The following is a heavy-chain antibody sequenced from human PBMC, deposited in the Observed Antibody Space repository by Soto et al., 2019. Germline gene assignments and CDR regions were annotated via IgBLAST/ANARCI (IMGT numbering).Heavy chain of an antibody. D-gene: IGHD2-2*01. CDR2: IYYSGST. CDR1: GGSISSYY. CDR3: ARDRGVEISSLYSYYGMDV. V-gene: IGHV4-59*01. J-gene: IGHJ6*02. Sequence: SETLSLTCTVSGGSISSYYWSWIRQPPGKGLEWIGYIYYSGSTNYNPSLKSRVTISVDTSKNQFSLKLSSVTAADTAVYYCARDRGVEISSLYSYYGMDVWGQGTTVTVSS.